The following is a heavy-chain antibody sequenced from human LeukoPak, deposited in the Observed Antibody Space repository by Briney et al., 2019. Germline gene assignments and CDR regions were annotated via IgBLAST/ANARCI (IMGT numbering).Heavy chain of an antibody. CDR3: AKDLAAAGTDWFDP. CDR2: ISSGITI. J-gene: IGHJ5*02. Sequence: GGSLRLSCAASGFTFSDYYMSWIRQAPGRGLEWVSYISSGITIYYADSVKGRFTISRDNSKNTLYLQMNSLRAEDTAVYYCAKDLAAAGTDWFDPWGQGTLVTVSS. D-gene: IGHD6-13*01. V-gene: IGHV3-11*01. CDR1: GFTFSDYY.